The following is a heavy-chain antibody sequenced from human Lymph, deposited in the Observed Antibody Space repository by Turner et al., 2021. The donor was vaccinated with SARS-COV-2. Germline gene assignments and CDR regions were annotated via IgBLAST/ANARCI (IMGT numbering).Heavy chain of an antibody. V-gene: IGHV4-39*01. CDR2: IYSSGST. D-gene: IGHD5-18*01. Sequence: QVQLPESGPGLVKPSETLSLTCTVPGGSVTSSSYYWGWIRQPPGTGLEWIGNIYSSGSTYYNPSLKSRVTISVDTSKNQFSLKLGSVTAADTAVYYCARQGWLRGYFDYWSQGTLVTVSS. CDR3: ARQGWLRGYFDY. CDR1: GGSVTSSSYY. J-gene: IGHJ4*02.